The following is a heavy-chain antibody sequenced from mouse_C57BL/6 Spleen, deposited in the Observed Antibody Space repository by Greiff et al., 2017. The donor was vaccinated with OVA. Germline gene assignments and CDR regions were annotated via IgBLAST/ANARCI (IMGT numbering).Heavy chain of an antibody. CDR1: GYTFTSYW. CDR3: ATAVVAPRYFEV. V-gene: IGHV1-64*01. Sequence: QVQLQQPGAELAKPGASVKLSCKASGYTFTSYWMHWVKQRPGQGLEWIGMIHPNSGSTYYNEKFKSKATLTVDKSSSTAYMQLSSLTSEDSAVYYCATAVVAPRYFEVWGTGTTVTVSS. D-gene: IGHD1-1*01. CDR2: IHPNSGST. J-gene: IGHJ1*03.